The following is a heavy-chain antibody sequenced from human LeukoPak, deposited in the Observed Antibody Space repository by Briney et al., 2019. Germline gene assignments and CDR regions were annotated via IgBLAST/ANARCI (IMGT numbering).Heavy chain of an antibody. D-gene: IGHD6-19*01. V-gene: IGHV3-7*01. CDR1: GFTFNTYT. Sequence: GGSLRLSCAASGFTFNTYTMSWVRQAPGKGPEWVANIKQDGSEKYYVDSVKGRFTISRDNAKNTLYLQMNSLRAEDTAVYYCASIAVAGKGVYWGQGTLVTVSS. CDR3: ASIAVAGKGVY. J-gene: IGHJ4*02. CDR2: IKQDGSEK.